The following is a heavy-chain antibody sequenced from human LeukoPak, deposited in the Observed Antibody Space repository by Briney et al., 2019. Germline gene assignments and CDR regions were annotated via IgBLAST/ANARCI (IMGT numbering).Heavy chain of an antibody. D-gene: IGHD6-13*01. CDR3: APEGGSSSWSVSY. V-gene: IGHV1-2*02. CDR1: GYTFTGYY. Sequence: ASVKVSCKASGYTFTGYYMHRVRQAPGQGLEWMGWINPASGGTHYVQKFQGRVTMTRDTSINTAYMELSSLTSDDTAVYYCAPEGGSSSWSVSYWVQGTLVIVSS. J-gene: IGHJ4*02. CDR2: INPASGGT.